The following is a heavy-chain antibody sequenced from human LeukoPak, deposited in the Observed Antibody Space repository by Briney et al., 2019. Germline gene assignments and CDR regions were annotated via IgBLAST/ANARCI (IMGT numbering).Heavy chain of an antibody. CDR1: GFTFSSYG. Sequence: GGSLRLSCAASGFTFSSYGMHWVRQAPGKGLEWVAVISYDGSNKYYADSVKGRFTISRDNSKNTLYLQMNSLRAEDTAVYYCAKDRGGYFDHWGQGTLVTVSS. CDR3: AKDRGGYFDH. CDR2: ISYDGSNK. J-gene: IGHJ4*02. D-gene: IGHD3-10*01. V-gene: IGHV3-30*18.